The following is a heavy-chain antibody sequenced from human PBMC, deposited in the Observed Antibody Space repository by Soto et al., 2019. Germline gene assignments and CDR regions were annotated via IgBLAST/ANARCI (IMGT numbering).Heavy chain of an antibody. CDR1: GGSISSYY. CDR2: IYYSGST. J-gene: IGHJ6*02. V-gene: IGHV4-59*01. D-gene: IGHD4-17*01. Sequence: PSETLSLTCTFSGGSISSYYWSWIRQPPGKGLEWIGYIYYSGSTNYNPSLKSRVTISVDTSKNQFSLKLSSVTAADTAVYYCARDARHDYGGNTIYYYGMDVWGQGTTVTVSS. CDR3: ARDARHDYGGNTIYYYGMDV.